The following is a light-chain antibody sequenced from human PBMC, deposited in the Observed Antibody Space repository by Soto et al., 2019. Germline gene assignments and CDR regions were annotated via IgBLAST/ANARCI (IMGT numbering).Light chain of an antibody. V-gene: IGLV2-14*01. CDR3: SSYTSSGTWV. J-gene: IGLJ3*02. Sequence: QSALTQPASVSGSPGQSITISCTGTSRDVGGYNYVSWYQQFPGKAPKLMISEVNNRPSGVSSRFSGSRSGNTASLTISGVQAEDEAAYYCSSYTSSGTWVFGGGTKVTV. CDR1: SRDVGGYNY. CDR2: EVN.